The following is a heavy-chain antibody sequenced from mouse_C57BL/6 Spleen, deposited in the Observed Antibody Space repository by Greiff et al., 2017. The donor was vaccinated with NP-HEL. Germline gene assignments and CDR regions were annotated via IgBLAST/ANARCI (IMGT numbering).Heavy chain of an antibody. Sequence: VQLQQSGAELVRPGSSVKLSCKASGYTFTSYWMHWVKQRPIQGLEWIGNIDPSDSETHYNQKFKDKATLTVDKSSSTAYMQLSSLTSEDSAVYYCAIYYDYDGGYAMDYWGQGTSVTVSS. J-gene: IGHJ4*01. CDR3: AIYYDYDGGYAMDY. CDR2: IDPSDSET. V-gene: IGHV1-52*01. CDR1: GYTFTSYW. D-gene: IGHD2-4*01.